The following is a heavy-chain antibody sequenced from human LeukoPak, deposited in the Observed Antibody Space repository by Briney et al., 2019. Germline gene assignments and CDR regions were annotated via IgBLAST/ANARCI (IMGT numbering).Heavy chain of an antibody. CDR2: INPNSSGT. V-gene: IGHV1-2*04. D-gene: IGHD3-9*01. CDR3: VRALFDGHAPLFDP. J-gene: IGHJ5*02. Sequence: GASVKVSCKASGYTFTGYYMHWVRQAPGQGLEWMGWINPNSSGTNYAQKFQGWVTMTRDTSISRAYMELSRLRSDDTAVYYCVRALFDGHAPLFDPWGQGTLVTVSS. CDR1: GYTFTGYY.